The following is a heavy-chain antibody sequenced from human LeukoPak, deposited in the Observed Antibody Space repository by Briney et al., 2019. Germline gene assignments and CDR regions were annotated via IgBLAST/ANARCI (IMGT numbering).Heavy chain of an antibody. CDR1: GFSFTGYW. CDR2: INIDASVT. Sequence: GGSLRLSCAASGFSFTGYWMHWVRQAPGKGLVWISRINIDASVTTYADSVKGRFTISGDNAKKTAYLQMNSLRAEDTAVYYCARVPVDGYSTSFDYWGQGSLATVSS. D-gene: IGHD2/OR15-2a*01. CDR3: ARVPVDGYSTSFDY. V-gene: IGHV3-74*01. J-gene: IGHJ4*02.